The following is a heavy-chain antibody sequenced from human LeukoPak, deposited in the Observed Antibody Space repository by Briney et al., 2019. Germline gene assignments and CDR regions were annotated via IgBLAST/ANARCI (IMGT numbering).Heavy chain of an antibody. Sequence: ASVKVSCKASGYTFTVYYIHWLRQAPGQGPEWMGWIIPNSGGTNYAQKFQGRVTMTRDTSISTAYMVLNRLRSDDTAVYYCAREYYYGSGNYYNRIDYWGQGTLVTVSS. D-gene: IGHD3-10*01. V-gene: IGHV1-2*02. CDR2: IIPNSGGT. CDR3: AREYYYGSGNYYNRIDY. CDR1: GYTFTVYY. J-gene: IGHJ4*02.